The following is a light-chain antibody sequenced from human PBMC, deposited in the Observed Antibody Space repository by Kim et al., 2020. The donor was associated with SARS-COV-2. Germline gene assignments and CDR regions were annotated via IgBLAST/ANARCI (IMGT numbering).Light chain of an antibody. CDR3: QHRDNWPLT. V-gene: IGKV3-11*01. CDR2: DAS. J-gene: IGKJ4*01. Sequence: LSPGERATLTCRARQCVSSYVAWYQQKPGQAPRLRIYDASKRATGIPARFSGSGSGTDFTLTISSLEPEDFAVYYCQHRDNWPLTFGGGTKVDIK. CDR1: QCVSSY.